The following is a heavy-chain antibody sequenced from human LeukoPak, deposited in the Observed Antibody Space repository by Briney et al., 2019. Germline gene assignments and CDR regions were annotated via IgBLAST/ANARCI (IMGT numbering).Heavy chain of an antibody. Sequence: PGGSLRLSCAASGFTFSSYGMHWVRQAPGKGLEWVAFIRYDGSNKYYADSVKGRFTISRDNSKNTLYLQMNSPRAEDTAVYYCAKAYYGSGSAFDYWGQGTLVTVSS. J-gene: IGHJ4*02. CDR1: GFTFSSYG. D-gene: IGHD3-10*01. CDR2: IRYDGSNK. V-gene: IGHV3-30*02. CDR3: AKAYYGSGSAFDY.